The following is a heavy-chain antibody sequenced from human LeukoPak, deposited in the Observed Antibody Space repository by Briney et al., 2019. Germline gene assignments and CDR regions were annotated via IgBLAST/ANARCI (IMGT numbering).Heavy chain of an antibody. CDR2: IYYSGTT. D-gene: IGHD2-2*01. J-gene: IGHJ3*02. CDR1: GHSMDKYY. V-gene: IGHV4-59*01. Sequence: SESLSLTCTVSGHSMDKYYWNWVRQPPGKGLEWIGYIYYSGTTNYNPSLKSRVTISIDTSQNQFSLTLTSVTAADTAVYYCARGYCSSTSCFHAFDIWGQGTMVTVSS. CDR3: ARGYCSSTSCFHAFDI.